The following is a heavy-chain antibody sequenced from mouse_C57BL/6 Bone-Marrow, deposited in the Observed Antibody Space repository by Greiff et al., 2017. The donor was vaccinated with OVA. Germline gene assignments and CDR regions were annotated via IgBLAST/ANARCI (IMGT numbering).Heavy chain of an antibody. CDR3: ARELGRY. CDR2: INPNNGGT. J-gene: IGHJ2*01. Sequence: EVQLQQSGPELVKPGASVKISCKASGYTFTDYYMNWVKQSHGKSLEWIGDINPNNGGTSYNQKFKGKATLTVDKSSSTAYMELRSLTSEDSAVYYWARELGRYWGQGTTLTVSS. D-gene: IGHD4-1*01. CDR1: GYTFTDYY. V-gene: IGHV1-26*01.